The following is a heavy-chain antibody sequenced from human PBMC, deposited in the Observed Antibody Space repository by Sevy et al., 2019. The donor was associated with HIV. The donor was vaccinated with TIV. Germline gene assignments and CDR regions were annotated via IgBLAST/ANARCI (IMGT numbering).Heavy chain of an antibody. Sequence: SETLSLTCTVSGGSFSSHYWSWIRQSPGKGLEWIGYIYYNGTTNSSPSLRRRVTISPHTSKSQFSLKLKSVTAADTAVYYCARGKVLFDYWGQGTLVTVSS. D-gene: IGHD1-20*01. CDR3: ARGKVLFDY. V-gene: IGHV4-59*11. CDR2: IYYNGTT. J-gene: IGHJ4*02. CDR1: GGSFSSHY.